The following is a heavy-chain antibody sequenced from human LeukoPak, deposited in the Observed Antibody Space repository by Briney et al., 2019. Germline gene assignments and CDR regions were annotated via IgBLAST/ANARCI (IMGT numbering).Heavy chain of an antibody. V-gene: IGHV3-30*02. CDR2: ILSDGSKT. J-gene: IGHJ3*02. CDR1: GFTFGDYA. Sequence: GGSLRLSCTASGFTFGDYAMSWFRQAPGKGLEWVAIILSDGSKTYYPDSVRGRFTISRDNSKNTLYLQMNSLRAEDTAVYYCARGGAFDIWGQGTKVTVSS. CDR3: ARGGAFDI.